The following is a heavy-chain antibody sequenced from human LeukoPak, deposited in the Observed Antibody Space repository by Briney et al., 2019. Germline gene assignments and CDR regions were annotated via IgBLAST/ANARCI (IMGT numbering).Heavy chain of an antibody. D-gene: IGHD3-10*01. CDR3: ARYVVYGSGKYYFDY. V-gene: IGHV4-39*01. J-gene: IGHJ4*02. CDR1: GGSVSSTTYY. Sequence: SETLSLTCTVSGGSVSSTTYYWRWIRQPPGKGLEWIASINYSGSTYYNPALKSRITISVETSENQLSLKLSSVTAADTAVYYCARYVVYGSGKYYFDYWGQGTLVTVSS. CDR2: INYSGST.